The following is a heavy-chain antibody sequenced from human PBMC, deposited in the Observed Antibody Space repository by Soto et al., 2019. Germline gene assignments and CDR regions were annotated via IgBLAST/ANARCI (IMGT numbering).Heavy chain of an antibody. Sequence: QVQLVQSGAEVKKPGSSVKVSCKASGGTFSSYAISWVRQAPGQGLEWMGGIIPIFGTADYAQKFQGRVTITADDSTCTAYRALSSRRSEDTAVYYCARPPIVATIVNYYYGMDVWGQGTTVTVSS. J-gene: IGHJ6*02. V-gene: IGHV1-69*12. CDR2: IIPIFGTA. CDR1: GGTFSSYA. CDR3: ARPPIVATIVNYYYGMDV. D-gene: IGHD5-12*01.